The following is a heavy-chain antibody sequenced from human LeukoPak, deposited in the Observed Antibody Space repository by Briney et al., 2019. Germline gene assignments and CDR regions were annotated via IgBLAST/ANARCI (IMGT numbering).Heavy chain of an antibody. V-gene: IGHV3-23*01. Sequence: GGSLRLSCAASGFTFSSYAISWVRQAPGKGLEWVSAISGSGGSTYYADSVKGRFTISRDNSKNTLYLQMNSLRAEDTAVYYCAKDPLPYCGGDCYSVHWGQGTLVTVSS. J-gene: IGHJ1*01. CDR2: ISGSGGST. CDR1: GFTFSSYA. CDR3: AKDPLPYCGGDCYSVH. D-gene: IGHD2-21*02.